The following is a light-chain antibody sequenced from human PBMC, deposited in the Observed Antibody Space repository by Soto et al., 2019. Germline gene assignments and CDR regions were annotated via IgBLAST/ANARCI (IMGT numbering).Light chain of an antibody. Sequence: EIILTQSPATLSLSPGERATLSCRASQSLSKSLVWYQQKPGQAPRLLIDGASNRATGITARFSGSGSGTDFTLTISSLEAEDFEVYCCQQRSSWPLTFGGGTKVDIK. CDR1: QSLSKS. J-gene: IGKJ4*02. V-gene: IGKV3-11*01. CDR3: QQRSSWPLT. CDR2: GAS.